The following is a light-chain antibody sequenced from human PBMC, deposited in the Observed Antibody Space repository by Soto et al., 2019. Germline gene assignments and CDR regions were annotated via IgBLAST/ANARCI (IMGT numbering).Light chain of an antibody. CDR1: QSVSSSY. Sequence: EIVLTQSPGTLSLSPGERATLSCRASQSVSSSYLAWYQQKPGQAPRLLIYGASSRATGIPDRFSGSGFGTDFTLTISRLGPEDLAVYYCQQYGSSRFTFGPGTNVDIK. CDR2: GAS. CDR3: QQYGSSRFT. V-gene: IGKV3-20*01. J-gene: IGKJ3*01.